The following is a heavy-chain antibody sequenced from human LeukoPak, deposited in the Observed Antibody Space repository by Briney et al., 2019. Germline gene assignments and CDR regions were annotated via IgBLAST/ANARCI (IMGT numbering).Heavy chain of an antibody. J-gene: IGHJ4*02. D-gene: IGHD4-23*01. CDR2: MNPNSGDA. Sequence: ASVKVSXKASGYSFTSYDINWVRQATGQGLEWIGWMNPNSGDADYTQKFKGRVTFTRDTSTRTAYMEVNSLGSEDTAVYYCARSNFGGNVHFDYWGQGTLVTVSS. CDR1: GYSFTSYD. V-gene: IGHV1-8*02. CDR3: ARSNFGGNVHFDY.